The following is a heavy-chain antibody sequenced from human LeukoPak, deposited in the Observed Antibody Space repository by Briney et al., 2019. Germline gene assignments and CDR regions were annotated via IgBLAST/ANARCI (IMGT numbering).Heavy chain of an antibody. CDR2: IIPILGIA. J-gene: IGHJ5*02. CDR3: ARDLAARPGTDNWFDP. CDR1: GGTFSSYA. V-gene: IGHV1-69*04. Sequence: SVKVSCKASGGTFSSYAISWVRQAPGQGLEWMGRIIPILGIANYAQKFQGRVTITADKSTSTAYMELSSLRSEDTAVYYCARDLAARPGTDNWFDPWGQGTLVTVS. D-gene: IGHD6-6*01.